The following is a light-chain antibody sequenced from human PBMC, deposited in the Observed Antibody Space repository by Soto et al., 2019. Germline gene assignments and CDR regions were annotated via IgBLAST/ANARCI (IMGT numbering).Light chain of an antibody. Sequence: DIQMTQSPSSLSASIGDRVTITCRASQSISSYLNWYQQKPGKAPKLLIYAASSLQSGVPSRFSGSGSGTDFTLTIRSLQPEDFATYYCQQRYSTPYTFGQGTKLEI. CDR3: QQRYSTPYT. V-gene: IGKV1-39*01. J-gene: IGKJ2*01. CDR2: AAS. CDR1: QSISSY.